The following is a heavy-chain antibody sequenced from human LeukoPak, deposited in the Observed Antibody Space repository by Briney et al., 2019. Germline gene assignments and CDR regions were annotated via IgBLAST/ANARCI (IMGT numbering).Heavy chain of an antibody. V-gene: IGHV3-23*01. J-gene: IGHJ4*02. Sequence: SGGSLRLSCAASGFTFSSYAMSWVRQAPGKGLEWVSAISGGAGSTYFADSVKGRFTISRDNSRNTLYLQMSSLRAEDTALYYCATFGVIVRNNYLDYWGQGALVAVSS. CDR2: ISGGAGST. CDR3: ATFGVIVRNNYLDY. D-gene: IGHD3-3*01. CDR1: GFTFSSYA.